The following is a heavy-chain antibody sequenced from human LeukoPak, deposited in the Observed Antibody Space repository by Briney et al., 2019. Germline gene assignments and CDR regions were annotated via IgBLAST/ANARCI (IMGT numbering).Heavy chain of an antibody. CDR2: IWYDGSNK. CDR3: ARDPHSRGWYYFEY. CDR1: GFTFSSYG. Sequence: GGSLRLSCAASGFTFSSYGMHWVRQAPGKGLEWVAVIWYDGSNKYYADSVKGRFTISRDNSKNTLYLQMNSLRAEDTAVYYCARDPHSRGWYYFEYWGQGTLVTVSS. V-gene: IGHV3-33*01. D-gene: IGHD6-19*01. J-gene: IGHJ4*02.